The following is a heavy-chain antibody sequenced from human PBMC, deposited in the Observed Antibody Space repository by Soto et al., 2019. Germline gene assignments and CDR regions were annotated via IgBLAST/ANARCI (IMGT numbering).Heavy chain of an antibody. Sequence: SETLSLTCAVSGGSISSSNWWSWVRQPPGKGLEWIGEIYHSGSTNYNPSLKSRVTISVDESKNQFSLKLSSVTAADTAVYYCASGRDIVVVPAALEYYFDYWRQGTLVTVSS. D-gene: IGHD2-2*01. CDR3: ASGRDIVVVPAALEYYFDY. CDR2: IYHSGST. J-gene: IGHJ4*02. V-gene: IGHV4-4*02. CDR1: GGSISSSNW.